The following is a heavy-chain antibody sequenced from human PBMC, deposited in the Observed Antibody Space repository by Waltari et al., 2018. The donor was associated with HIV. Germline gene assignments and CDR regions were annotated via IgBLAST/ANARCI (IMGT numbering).Heavy chain of an antibody. CDR1: DYPFDGYV. J-gene: IGHJ4*02. CDR2: INCYKGDT. Sequence: VQLVQSGSEVKQPGTSLKVSFKSSDYPFDGYVISGVRQAPGQGLEWMGWINCYKGDTNFAQNFQGRVTMTTDKSTATAYMDLRSLRSDDTAVYYCARDRSNSDYWGQGTLVTVSS. CDR3: ARDRSNSDY. D-gene: IGHD1-26*01. V-gene: IGHV1-18*01.